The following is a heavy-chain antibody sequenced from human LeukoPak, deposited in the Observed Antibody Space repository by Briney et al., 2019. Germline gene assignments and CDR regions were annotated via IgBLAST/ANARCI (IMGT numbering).Heavy chain of an antibody. CDR2: ISSYSDYI. Sequence: GGSLRLSCAASGFTFSSYNMNWVRQAPGKGLEWVSSISSYSDYIYYADSVKGRFTISRDNAENSLYLQMNSLRAEDMAVYFCARPYSSSSPDGFEIWGLGTMVTVSS. V-gene: IGHV3-21*01. CDR1: GFTFSSYN. CDR3: ARPYSSSSPDGFEI. D-gene: IGHD6-13*01. J-gene: IGHJ3*02.